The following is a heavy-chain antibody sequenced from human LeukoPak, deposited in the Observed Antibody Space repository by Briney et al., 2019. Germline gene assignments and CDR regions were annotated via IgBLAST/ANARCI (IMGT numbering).Heavy chain of an antibody. D-gene: IGHD2-8*02. CDR1: RFTFSRYW. CDR2: IKHDGLEK. V-gene: IGHV3-7*01. J-gene: IGHJ2*01. Sequence: HPGGSLRLSCAASRFTFSRYWMSWVRQAPGKGLEWVANIKHDGLEKYSVDSVKGRFTISRDNAKNLLYLQMNSLRAEDTAVYYCARDDSTGSHYFDLWGRGTLVTVSS. CDR3: ARDDSTGSHYFDL.